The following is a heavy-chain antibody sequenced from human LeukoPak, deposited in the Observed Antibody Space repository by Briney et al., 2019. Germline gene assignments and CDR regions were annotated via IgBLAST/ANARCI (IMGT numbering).Heavy chain of an antibody. Sequence: PGGSLRLSCAASGFTFSDYYMSWIRQAPGKGLEWVSYISSSGSTIYYADSVKGRFTISRDNAKNSLYLQMNSLRAEDTAVYYCAKAIDIVVIPAAYDAFDIWGQGTMVTVSS. V-gene: IGHV3-11*01. D-gene: IGHD2-2*01. CDR2: ISSSGSTI. CDR1: GFTFSDYY. J-gene: IGHJ3*02. CDR3: AKAIDIVVIPAAYDAFDI.